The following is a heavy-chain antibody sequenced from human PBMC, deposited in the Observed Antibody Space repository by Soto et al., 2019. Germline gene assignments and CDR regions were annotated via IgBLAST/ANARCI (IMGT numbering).Heavy chain of an antibody. D-gene: IGHD6-13*01. V-gene: IGHV3-30-3*01. CDR2: ISYDGSNK. J-gene: IGHJ6*02. Sequence: GGSLRLSCAASGFTFSSYAMHWVRQAPGKGLEWVAVISYDGSNKYYADSVKGRFTISRDNFKNTLYLQMNSLRAEDTAVYYCARDLEAAVPGAFYYYYYGMDVWGQGTTVTVSS. CDR1: GFTFSSYA. CDR3: ARDLEAAVPGAFYYYYYGMDV.